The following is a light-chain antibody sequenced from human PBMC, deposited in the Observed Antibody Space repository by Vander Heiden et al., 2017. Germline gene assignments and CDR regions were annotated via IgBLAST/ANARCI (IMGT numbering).Light chain of an antibody. CDR2: WAS. Sequence: DIVMTQSPDPLPVSLGERATINCNSSHSVFHSSNNKNYLAWYQQKPGQPPKLLIYWASTRQSGVPDRFSGSESGTDFTLTISSLQAADVAVYYCQQFYSSPWTFGQGTKVEIK. CDR1: HSVFHSSNNKNY. J-gene: IGKJ1*01. CDR3: QQFYSSPWT. V-gene: IGKV4-1*01.